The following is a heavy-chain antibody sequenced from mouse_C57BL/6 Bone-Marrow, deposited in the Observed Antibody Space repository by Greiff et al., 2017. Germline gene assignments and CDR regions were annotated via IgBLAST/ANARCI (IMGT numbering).Heavy chain of an antibody. CDR2: INPGSGGT. D-gene: IGHD2-12*01. J-gene: IGHJ3*01. Sequence: VQRVESGAELVRPGTSVKVSCKASGYAFTNYLIEWVKQRPGQGLEWIGVINPGSGGTNYNEKFKGKATLTADKSSSTAYMQLSSLTSEDSAVYICASGGSYSFAYWGQGTLVTVSA. CDR3: ASGGSYSFAY. V-gene: IGHV1-54*01. CDR1: GYAFTNYL.